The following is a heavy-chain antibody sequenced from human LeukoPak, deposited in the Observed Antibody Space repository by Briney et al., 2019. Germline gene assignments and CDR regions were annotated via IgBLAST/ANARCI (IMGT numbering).Heavy chain of an antibody. J-gene: IGHJ5*02. CDR2: MNPNSGNT. D-gene: IGHD2-21*02. V-gene: IGHV1-8*01. Sequence: ASVKVSCKASGYTFTSYDINWVRQATGQGLEWMGWMNPNSGNTGYAQKFQGRITMTRNTSISTAYMELSSLRSEDTAVYCCARGIVVVTAIRIWFDPWGQGTLVTVSS. CDR3: ARGIVVVTAIRIWFDP. CDR1: GYTFTSYD.